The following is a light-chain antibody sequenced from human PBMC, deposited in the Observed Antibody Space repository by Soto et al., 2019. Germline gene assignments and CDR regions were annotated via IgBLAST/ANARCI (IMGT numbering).Light chain of an antibody. CDR1: SSDIGGSNY. CDR2: DVS. V-gene: IGLV2-14*03. Sequence: QSALTKPASVSGSPGQSITISCTGTSSDIGGSNYVSWYQQHPGKAPKLMIYDVSNRPSGVSNRFSGSKSGNTASLTISGLQAEDEADYYCSSYTTSTTYVVFGGGTKLTVL. J-gene: IGLJ2*01. CDR3: SSYTTSTTYVV.